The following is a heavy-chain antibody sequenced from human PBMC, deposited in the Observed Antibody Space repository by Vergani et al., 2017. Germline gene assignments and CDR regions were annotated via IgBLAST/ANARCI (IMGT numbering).Heavy chain of an antibody. D-gene: IGHD3-10*01. CDR2: IRSKAYGQAT. V-gene: IGHV3-49*03. CDR3: VRDQVTMLRGSDALDI. Sequence: VQLVESGGDLVQPGRSLRLSCTASGFTFGYYAMDWFRQAPGQGLEWVGGIRSKAYGQATIYAATVKGRFTISRDDSKSIAYLQINNLQTEDTAMYYCVRDQVTMLRGSDALDILGQGTMVTVSS. CDR1: GFTFGYYA. J-gene: IGHJ3*02.